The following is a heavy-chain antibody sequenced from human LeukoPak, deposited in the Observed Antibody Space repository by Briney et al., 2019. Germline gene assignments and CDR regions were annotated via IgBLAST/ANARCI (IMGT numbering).Heavy chain of an antibody. J-gene: IGHJ4*02. D-gene: IGHD5-18*01. Sequence: KFQGRVTITRDTSASTAYMELSSLRSEDTAVYYCASGDTAMSNFDYWGQGTLVTVSS. CDR3: ASGDTAMSNFDY. V-gene: IGHV1-3*01.